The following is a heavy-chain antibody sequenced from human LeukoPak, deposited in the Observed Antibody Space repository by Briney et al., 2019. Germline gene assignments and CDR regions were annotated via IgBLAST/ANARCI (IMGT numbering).Heavy chain of an antibody. J-gene: IGHJ4*02. Sequence: GGSLRLSCAAPGFTFSSYWMSWVRQAPGKGLEGGANIKQDGSEKYYVDSVKGRFTISRDNAKNSLYLQMTSLRAEDTAVYYCARAPIAARPISYYFDYWGQGTLVTVSS. D-gene: IGHD6-6*01. CDR1: GFTFSSYW. CDR3: ARAPIAARPISYYFDY. V-gene: IGHV3-7*01. CDR2: IKQDGSEK.